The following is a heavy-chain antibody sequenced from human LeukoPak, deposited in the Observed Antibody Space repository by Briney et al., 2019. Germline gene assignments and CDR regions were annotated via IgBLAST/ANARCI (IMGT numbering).Heavy chain of an antibody. CDR3: ARAADYVDY. J-gene: IGHJ4*02. Sequence: SQTLSLTCAVSGGSISSGDYSWSWIRQPPGKGLEWIGYIYHSGSTYYNPSLKSRVTISVDRSKNQFSLKLSSVTAADTAVYYCARAADYVDYWGQGTLVTVSS. V-gene: IGHV4-30-2*01. D-gene: IGHD2-2*01. CDR2: IYHSGST. CDR1: GGSISSGDYS.